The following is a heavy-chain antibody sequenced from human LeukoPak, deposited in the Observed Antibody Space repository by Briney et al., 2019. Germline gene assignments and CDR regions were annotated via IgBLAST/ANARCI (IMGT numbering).Heavy chain of an antibody. J-gene: IGHJ4*02. CDR2: ISSSSSYI. V-gene: IGHV3-21*01. CDR3: ARDRGYSYGYDQDRSIDY. D-gene: IGHD5-18*01. Sequence: PGGSLRLSCAASGFTFSSYSMNWVRQAPGKGLEWVSSISSSSSYIYYADSVKGRFTISRDNAKNSLYLQMNSLRAEDTAVYYCARDRGYSYGYDQDRSIDYWGQGTLVTVSS. CDR1: GFTFSSYS.